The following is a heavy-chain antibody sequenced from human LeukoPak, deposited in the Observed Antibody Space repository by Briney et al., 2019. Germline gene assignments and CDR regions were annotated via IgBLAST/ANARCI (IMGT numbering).Heavy chain of an antibody. CDR1: GFTFSDYW. Sequence: GGSLRLSCAASGFTFSDYWMTWVRQAPGKGLEWVANIKQDGSVKNYVDSVKGRFTISRDNAKNSLFLQMNSLRVEDTAVYYCARDLSPRYSSYWADALDTWGQGTMVTVSS. V-gene: IGHV3-7*01. J-gene: IGHJ3*02. CDR3: ARDLSPRYSSYWADALDT. CDR2: IKQDGSVK. D-gene: IGHD6-19*01.